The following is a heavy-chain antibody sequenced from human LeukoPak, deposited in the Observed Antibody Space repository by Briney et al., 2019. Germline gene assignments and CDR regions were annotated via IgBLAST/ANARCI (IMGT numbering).Heavy chain of an antibody. J-gene: IGHJ6*02. CDR2: IWYDGSNK. D-gene: IGHD4-17*01. Sequence: GRSLRLSCAASGFTFSSYGMHWVRQAPGKGLEWVAVIWYDGSNKYYADSVKGRFTISRDNSKNTLYLQMNSLRAEDTAVYYCARRGAGDSTRYYYYYYGMDVWGQGTTVTVSS. V-gene: IGHV3-33*01. CDR1: GFTFSSYG. CDR3: ARRGAGDSTRYYYYYYGMDV.